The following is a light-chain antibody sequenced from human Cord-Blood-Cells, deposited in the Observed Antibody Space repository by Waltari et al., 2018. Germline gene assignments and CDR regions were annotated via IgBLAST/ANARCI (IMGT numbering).Light chain of an antibody. CDR3: QQYGSSPYT. CDR2: GAS. Sequence: EIVLTQSPGTLSVSLGARATLSCRASQSVRSRYLAWYQQKPGQAPRHLIYGASSRATGIPDRFSGSGSGTDFTLTISRLEPEDFAVYYCQQYGSSPYTFGQGTKLEIK. J-gene: IGKJ2*01. V-gene: IGKV3-20*01. CDR1: QSVRSRY.